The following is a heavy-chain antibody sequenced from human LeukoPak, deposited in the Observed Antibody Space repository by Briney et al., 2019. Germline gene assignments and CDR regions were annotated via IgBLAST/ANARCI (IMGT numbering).Heavy chain of an antibody. J-gene: IGHJ6*03. CDR3: ERVVTTSIDYYYYYMDV. V-gene: IGHV3-7*01. CDR1: GFTFSSYW. D-gene: IGHD2-21*02. Sequence: GGSLRLSCAASGFTFSSYWMSWVRQAPGKGLEWVANIKQDGSEKYYVDSVKGRFTISRDNAKNSLYLQMNSLRAEDTAVYYCERVVTTSIDYYYYYMDVWGKGTTVTVSS. CDR2: IKQDGSEK.